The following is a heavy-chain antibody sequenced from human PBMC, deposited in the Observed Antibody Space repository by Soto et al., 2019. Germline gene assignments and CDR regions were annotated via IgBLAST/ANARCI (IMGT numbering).Heavy chain of an antibody. CDR2: IWYDGSNK. Sequence: QVQLVESGGGVVQPGRSLRLSCAASGFTFSSYGMHWVRQAPGKGLEWVAVIWYDGSNKYYADSVKGRFTISRDNSKNTLYLQVNSLRAEDTAVYYCARDRGRVSAIDYWGQGTLVTVSS. CDR3: ARDRGRVSAIDY. J-gene: IGHJ4*02. CDR1: GFTFSSYG. D-gene: IGHD2-15*01. V-gene: IGHV3-33*01.